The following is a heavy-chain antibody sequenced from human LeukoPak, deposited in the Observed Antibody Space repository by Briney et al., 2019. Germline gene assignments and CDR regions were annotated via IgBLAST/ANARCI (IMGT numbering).Heavy chain of an antibody. D-gene: IGHD6-13*01. J-gene: IGHJ6*02. CDR1: GFTFSSYG. V-gene: IGHV3-33*01. CDR2: IWYDGSNK. CDR3: GGEQPAARYYYGMDV. Sequence: GGSLRLSCAASGFTFSSYGMHWVRQAPGKGLEWVAVIWYDGSNKYYADSVKGRFTISRDNSKNTLYLQMNSLRAEDTAMYYCGGEQPAARYYYGMDVWGQGTTVTVSS.